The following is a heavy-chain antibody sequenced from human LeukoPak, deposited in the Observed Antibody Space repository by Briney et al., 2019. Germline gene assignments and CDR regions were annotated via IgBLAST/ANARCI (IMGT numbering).Heavy chain of an antibody. Sequence: GGSLRLSCAASGFTFSSYSMNWVRQAPGKGLEWVSYISSSSSTIYYADSVKGRFTISRDNSKNTLYLQMNSLRAEDTAVYYCAKSGPDYSYYFDYWGQGTLVTVSS. D-gene: IGHD1-26*01. V-gene: IGHV3-48*01. CDR1: GFTFSSYS. J-gene: IGHJ4*02. CDR3: AKSGPDYSYYFDY. CDR2: ISSSSSTI.